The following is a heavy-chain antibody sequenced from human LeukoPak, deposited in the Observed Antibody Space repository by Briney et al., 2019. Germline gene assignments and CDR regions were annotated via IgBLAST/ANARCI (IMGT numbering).Heavy chain of an antibody. CDR2: INSRGST. CDR1: GASISSSDYF. Sequence: SETLSLTCTVSGASISSSDYFWSWIRQPAGKGLEWIGRINSRGSTNYNPSLKSRVTLSVDTSKNQFSLKLTSVTVADTAVYYCARYRLGWFDPWGQGTLVTVSS. D-gene: IGHD6-25*01. V-gene: IGHV4-61*02. J-gene: IGHJ5*02. CDR3: ARYRLGWFDP.